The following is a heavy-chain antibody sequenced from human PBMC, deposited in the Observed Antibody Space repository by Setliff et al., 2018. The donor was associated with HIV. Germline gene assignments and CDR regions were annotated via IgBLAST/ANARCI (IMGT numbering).Heavy chain of an antibody. CDR1: GGSIGSSSHY. V-gene: IGHV4-39*01. CDR3: ARPRYTYGTPPAFDI. D-gene: IGHD5-18*01. CDR2: VYFSGST. J-gene: IGHJ3*02. Sequence: SETLSLTCTVSGGSIGSSSHYWGWIRQPPGKGLEWIGSVYFSGSTYYNPSLKSRVTISVDTSKNQFSLKLSSVTAADTAVYYCARPRYTYGTPPAFDIWGRGTVVTVSS.